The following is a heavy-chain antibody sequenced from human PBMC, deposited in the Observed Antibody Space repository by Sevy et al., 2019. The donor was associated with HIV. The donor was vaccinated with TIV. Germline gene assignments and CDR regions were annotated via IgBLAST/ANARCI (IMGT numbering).Heavy chain of an antibody. Sequence: GGSLRLSCAASGFGLSNHAMIWVRQAPGKGLEWVAGISYDARKKYYADSVRGRFTISRDDSKNTLYLQMNSLTTEDTAVYYCARLVGYCSGGRCSIIDFWGQGTLATVSS. V-gene: IGHV3-30*01. D-gene: IGHD2-15*01. J-gene: IGHJ4*02. CDR2: ISYDARKK. CDR1: GFGLSNHA. CDR3: ARLVGYCSGGRCSIIDF.